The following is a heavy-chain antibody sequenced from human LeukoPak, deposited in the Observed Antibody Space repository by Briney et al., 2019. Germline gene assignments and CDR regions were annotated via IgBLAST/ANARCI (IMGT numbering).Heavy chain of an antibody. CDR3: ASLYYYDSSVKLDY. J-gene: IGHJ4*02. Sequence: PGGSLRLSCAASGFTFSDYYMSWIRQAPGKGLEWVSYISSSGSTIYYADSVKGRFTISRDNAKNSLYLQMNSLRAEDTAVYYCASLYYYDSSVKLDYWGQGTLVTVSS. V-gene: IGHV3-11*04. D-gene: IGHD3-22*01. CDR2: ISSSGSTI. CDR1: GFTFSDYY.